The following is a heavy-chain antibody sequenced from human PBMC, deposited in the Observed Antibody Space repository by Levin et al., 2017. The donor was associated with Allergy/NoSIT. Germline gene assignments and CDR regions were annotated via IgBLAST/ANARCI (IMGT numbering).Heavy chain of an antibody. CDR1: GFTFSSYS. J-gene: IGHJ5*02. CDR2: ISSSSSYI. D-gene: IGHD5-12*01. CDR3: ARVRSGYEREQWLPTEWFDP. Sequence: PGGSLRLSCAASGFTFSSYSMNWVRQAPGKGLEWVSSISSSSSYIYYADSVKGRFTISRDNAKNSLYLQMNSLRAEDTAVYYCARVRSGYEREQWLPTEWFDPWGQGTLVTVSS. V-gene: IGHV3-21*01.